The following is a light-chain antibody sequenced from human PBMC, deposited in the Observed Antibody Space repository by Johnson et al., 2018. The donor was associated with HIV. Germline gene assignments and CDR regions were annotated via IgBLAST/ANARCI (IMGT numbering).Light chain of an antibody. CDR1: SSNIGNNY. J-gene: IGLJ1*01. Sequence: QSVLTQPPSVSPAPGQKVTISCSGSSSNIGNNYVSWYQQLPGTAPKLLIYDNNKRPSGIPDRFSGSKSGTSATLGITGLQTGDEADYYCGTWDSSLSAEVFGTGTKVTVL. V-gene: IGLV1-51*01. CDR2: DNN. CDR3: GTWDSSLSAEV.